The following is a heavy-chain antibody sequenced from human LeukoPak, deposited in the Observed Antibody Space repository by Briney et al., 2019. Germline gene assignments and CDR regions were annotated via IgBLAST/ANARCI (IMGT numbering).Heavy chain of an antibody. CDR3: AKDPGQLLFWFDP. Sequence: GGSLRLSCAASGFTFSSYGMSWVRRAPGKGLERVSAISGSGGSTYYADSVKGRFTISRDNSKNTLYLQMNSLRAEDTAVYYCAKDPGQLLFWFDPWGQGTLVTVSS. CDR2: ISGSGGST. V-gene: IGHV3-23*01. CDR1: GFTFSSYG. J-gene: IGHJ5*02. D-gene: IGHD2-2*01.